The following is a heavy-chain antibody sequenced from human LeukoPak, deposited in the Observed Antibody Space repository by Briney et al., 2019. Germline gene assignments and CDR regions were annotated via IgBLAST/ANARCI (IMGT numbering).Heavy chain of an antibody. D-gene: IGHD5-18*01. V-gene: IGHV3-64*01. CDR3: ARSPTSGYSYVYFDY. Sequence: GGTLRLCCAASGFTFSSYAMHWVRQAPGKGLEYVSAISSNGGSTYYANSVKGRFTISRDNSKNTLYLQMGSLRAEDMAVYYCARSPTSGYSYVYFDYWGQGTLVTVSS. J-gene: IGHJ4*02. CDR1: GFTFSSYA. CDR2: ISSNGGST.